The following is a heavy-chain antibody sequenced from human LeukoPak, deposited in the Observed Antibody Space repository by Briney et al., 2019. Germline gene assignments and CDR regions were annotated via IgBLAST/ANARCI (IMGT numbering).Heavy chain of an antibody. CDR3: ASPGLGDPTASGDY. V-gene: IGHV1-69*13. Sequence: GASVKVSCKASGGTFSSYAISWVRQAPGQGLEWMGGIIPIFGTANYAQKFQGRVTITADESTSTAYMELSSLRSDDTTVYYCASPGLGDPTASGDYWGQGTLVTVSS. CDR1: GGTFSSYA. D-gene: IGHD2-21*02. J-gene: IGHJ4*02. CDR2: IIPIFGTA.